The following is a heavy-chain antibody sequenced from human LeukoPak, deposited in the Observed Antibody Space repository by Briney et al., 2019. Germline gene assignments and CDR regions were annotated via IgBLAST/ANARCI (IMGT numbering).Heavy chain of an antibody. V-gene: IGHV3-48*03. J-gene: IGHJ3*02. D-gene: IGHD6-19*01. CDR1: GFTFSSYE. CDR2: ISSSGSTI. CDR3: ARDAHSGAFDI. Sequence: PGGSLRLSCAASGFTFSSYEMNWVRQAPGKGLEWVSYISSSGSTIYYADSVKGRFTISRDNAKNSLYLQMNSLRAEDTAVYYCARDAHSGAFDIWGQGTMVTVSS.